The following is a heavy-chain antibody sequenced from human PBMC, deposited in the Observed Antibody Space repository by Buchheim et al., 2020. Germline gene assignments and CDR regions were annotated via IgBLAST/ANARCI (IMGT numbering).Heavy chain of an antibody. CDR1: GFTFSSYG. CDR2: ISGGGDTT. V-gene: IGHV3-23*01. D-gene: IGHD1-1*01. J-gene: IGHJ6*02. CDR3: ARESRTNWHYGMDV. Sequence: EVQLLESGGGLVQRGRSLRLSCAAPGFTFSSYGMNWVRQAPGEGLEWVSSISGGGDTTYYVDSVRGRFTISRDNSKNILYLQMGGLRADDTAVYYCARESRTNWHYGMDVWGQGTT.